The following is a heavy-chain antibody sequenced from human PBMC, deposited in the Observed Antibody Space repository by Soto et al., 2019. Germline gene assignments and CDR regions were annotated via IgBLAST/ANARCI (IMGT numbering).Heavy chain of an antibody. Sequence: SETLSLTCTVSGGSICSSSYYWGWIHQPPGKGLEWIGNIYYSGSTYYNPSLKSRVTISVDTSKNQFSLKLSSVTAADTAVYYCARHFRGFEYQLLMIYSWFDPWGRGTLVTVSS. CDR3: ARHFRGFEYQLLMIYSWFDP. J-gene: IGHJ5*02. CDR2: IYYSGST. V-gene: IGHV4-39*01. D-gene: IGHD2-2*01. CDR1: GGSICSSSYY.